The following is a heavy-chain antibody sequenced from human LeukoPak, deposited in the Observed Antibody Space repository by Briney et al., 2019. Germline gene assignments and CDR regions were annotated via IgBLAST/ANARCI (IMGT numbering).Heavy chain of an antibody. CDR3: ARDPGGSTEYFQH. D-gene: IGHD3-16*01. CDR1: GFTFSDHY. J-gene: IGHJ1*01. Sequence: GGSLRLSCAASGFTFSDHYMDWVRQAPGKGLEWVANIKQDGSEKYYVDSVKGRFTISRDNAKNSLYLQMNSLRAEDTAVYYCARDPGGSTEYFQHWGQGTLVTVSS. V-gene: IGHV3-7*01. CDR2: IKQDGSEK.